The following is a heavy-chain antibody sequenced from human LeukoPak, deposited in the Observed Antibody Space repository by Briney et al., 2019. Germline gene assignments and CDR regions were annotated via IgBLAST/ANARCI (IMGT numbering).Heavy chain of an antibody. CDR3: ARVPSYMDV. CDR2: ISSTGTT. J-gene: IGHJ6*03. Sequence: GGSLRLSCAASGFTFIYYAMNWVRQAPGKGLEWVSYISSTGTTHYADSVKGRFTISRDNAENSLYLQMNSLRAEDTAVYYCARVPSYMDVWGKGTTVTVSS. V-gene: IGHV3-69-1*01. CDR1: GFTFIYYA.